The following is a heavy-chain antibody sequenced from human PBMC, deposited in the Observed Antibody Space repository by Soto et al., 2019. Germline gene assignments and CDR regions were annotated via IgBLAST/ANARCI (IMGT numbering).Heavy chain of an antibody. Sequence: EVQLLESGGGLVQPGGSLRLSCAASGFTFSSYAMSWVRQAPGKGLEWVSAISGSGGSTYYADSVKGRFTISRDNSKNKLYLQMNSLRAEDTAVYYCAKGVGSGKENDYWGQGTLVTVSS. CDR2: ISGSGGST. D-gene: IGHD3-10*01. CDR3: AKGVGSGKENDY. CDR1: GFTFSSYA. J-gene: IGHJ4*02. V-gene: IGHV3-23*01.